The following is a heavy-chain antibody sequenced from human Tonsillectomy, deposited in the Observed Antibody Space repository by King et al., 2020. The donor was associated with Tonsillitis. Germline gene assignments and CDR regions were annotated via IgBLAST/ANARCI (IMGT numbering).Heavy chain of an antibody. Sequence: VQLVESGGGLVQPGRSLRLSCAASGFTFDDYAMHWVRHAPGKGLEWVLGISWNSGSIGYADSVKGRFTISRYNAKNSLYLQMNSLRAEDTALYYCAKGSYAQQLDVGGWFDPWGQGTLVTVSS. CDR3: AKGSYAQQLDVGGWFDP. CDR1: GFTFDDYA. CDR2: ISWNSGSI. D-gene: IGHD6-13*01. J-gene: IGHJ5*02. V-gene: IGHV3-9*01.